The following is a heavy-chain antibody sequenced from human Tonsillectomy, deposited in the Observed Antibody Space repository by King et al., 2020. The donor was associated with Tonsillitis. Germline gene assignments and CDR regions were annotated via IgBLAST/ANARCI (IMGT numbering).Heavy chain of an antibody. CDR1: GFSLSTSGMC. J-gene: IGHJ4*02. V-gene: IGHV2-70*11. Sequence: TLKESGPALVKPTQTLTLTCTFSGFSLSTSGMCVSWIRQPPGKALEWLARIDWDDDKYYSTSLKTRPTISKDTSKNQVVLTMTNMDPVDTATYYCALQDGSWSYYEYYFDYWGRGTLFTVSS. D-gene: IGHD3-10*01. CDR3: ALQDGSWSYYEYYFDY. CDR2: IDWDDDK.